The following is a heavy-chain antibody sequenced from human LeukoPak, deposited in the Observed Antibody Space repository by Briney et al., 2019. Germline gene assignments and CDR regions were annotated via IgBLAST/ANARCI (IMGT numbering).Heavy chain of an antibody. Sequence: GESLKISCKGSGYSFTSYWIGWVRQMPGKGLEWMGIIYPGDSDTRYSPSFQGQVTISTDKSISTAYLQWSSLKASDTAMYYCARTVLRYFDWSPAGGFDYWGQGTLVTVSS. J-gene: IGHJ4*02. D-gene: IGHD3-9*01. V-gene: IGHV5-51*01. CDR3: ARTVLRYFDWSPAGGFDY. CDR1: GYSFTSYW. CDR2: IYPGDSDT.